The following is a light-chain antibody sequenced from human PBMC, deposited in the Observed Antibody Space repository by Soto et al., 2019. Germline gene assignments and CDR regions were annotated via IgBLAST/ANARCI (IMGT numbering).Light chain of an antibody. CDR1: QSVSSN. V-gene: IGKV3-15*01. CDR2: GAS. Sequence: EIVXTQXPXTLSVSPGERATLSCRASQSVSSNLAWYQQKPGQAPRLLIYGASTRATGIPARFSGSRSGTEFTLTISSLQSEDFAVYYCQQYNNWPYTFGQGTKLEIK. CDR3: QQYNNWPYT. J-gene: IGKJ2*01.